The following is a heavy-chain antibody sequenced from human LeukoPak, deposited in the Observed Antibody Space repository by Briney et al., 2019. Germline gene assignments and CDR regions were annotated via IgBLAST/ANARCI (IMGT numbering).Heavy chain of an antibody. D-gene: IGHD4-17*01. J-gene: IGHJ6*03. Sequence: PGGSLRLSCAASGFTFTSYAMHWVRQAPGKGLEYVSAISSNGGSTYYANSVKGRFTISRDNSKNTLYLQMGSLRGEDMAVYYCARGDYGYYYYMDVWGKGTTVTVYS. CDR1: GFTFTSYA. CDR3: ARGDYGYYYYMDV. CDR2: ISSNGGST. V-gene: IGHV3-64*01.